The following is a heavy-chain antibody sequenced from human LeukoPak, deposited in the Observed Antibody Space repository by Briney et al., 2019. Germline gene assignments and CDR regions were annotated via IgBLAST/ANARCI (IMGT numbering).Heavy chain of an antibody. J-gene: IGHJ4*02. D-gene: IGHD5-24*01. Sequence: GGSLRLSCVASGFPFSSYWMTWIRQVPGKGLEWVANIKQDGSKKSYVDSVKGRFTISRDNAKNSLYLQMNSLRAEDTAIYYCTRVGYIDEGIDYWGQGTLVTVSS. CDR3: TRVGYIDEGIDY. CDR1: GFPFSSYW. V-gene: IGHV3-7*04. CDR2: IKQDGSKK.